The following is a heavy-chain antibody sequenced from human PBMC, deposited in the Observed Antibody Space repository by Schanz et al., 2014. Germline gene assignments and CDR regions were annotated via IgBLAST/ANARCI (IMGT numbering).Heavy chain of an antibody. D-gene: IGHD3-3*01. CDR2: ISRDGTTS. Sequence: EVLLVESGGGLVTPGESLRLSCAASGFTFSSYSMNWVRQAPGKGLEWLSYISRDGTTSYYADSVNGRFTISRDNGQNSLYLQMNSLRDEDTAVYYCAATTILADWGQGTLVAVSS. V-gene: IGHV3-21*05. CDR1: GFTFSSYS. CDR3: AATTILAD. J-gene: IGHJ4*02.